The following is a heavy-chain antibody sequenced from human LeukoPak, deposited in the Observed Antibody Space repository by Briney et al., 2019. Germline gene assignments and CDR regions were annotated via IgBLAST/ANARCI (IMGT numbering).Heavy chain of an antibody. V-gene: IGHV5-51*01. D-gene: IGHD3-16*01. CDR3: ARRGASSEDFHH. J-gene: IGHJ1*01. Sequence: GESLQISCQGSGYSFTSYWIGWGRQRPGKGGEGRGFIYPGDSDTKYSPSFQGQVTMSAARSISIAYLQWSSLTASATAMYYCARRGASSEDFHHWGQGTLVTVSS. CDR1: GYSFTSYW. CDR2: IYPGDSDT.